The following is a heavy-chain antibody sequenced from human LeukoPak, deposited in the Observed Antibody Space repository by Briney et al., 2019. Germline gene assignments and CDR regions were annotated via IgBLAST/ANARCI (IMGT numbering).Heavy chain of an antibody. J-gene: IGHJ6*04. CDR3: ARQSYTVTHYYGMDV. V-gene: IGHV4-34*01. CDR1: GGSLSGYY. D-gene: IGHD4-17*01. CDR2: INHSGST. Sequence: SETLSLTCAVYGGSVYGGSLSGYYWSWIRQPPGKGLEWIGEINHSGSTNYNPSLKSRVTISADTSKNQFSLELSSVTAADTAVYDCARQSYTVTHYYGMDVWGSGTTVTVSS.